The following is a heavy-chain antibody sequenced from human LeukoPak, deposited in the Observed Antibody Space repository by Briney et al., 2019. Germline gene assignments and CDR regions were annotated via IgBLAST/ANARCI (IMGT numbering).Heavy chain of an antibody. CDR1: GGSTSNYY. J-gene: IGHJ6*02. CDR3: AGELWTNRYQYYGMDV. D-gene: IGHD5-18*01. V-gene: IGHV4-4*07. CDR2: IYLSGST. Sequence: PSETLSLTCTVSGGSTSNYYWNWIRQPAGKGLEWIGRIYLSGSTKYNPSLESRVTMSVDTSNNQLSLNLESVTAADTAVYYCAGELWTNRYQYYGMDVWGQGTTVTVSS.